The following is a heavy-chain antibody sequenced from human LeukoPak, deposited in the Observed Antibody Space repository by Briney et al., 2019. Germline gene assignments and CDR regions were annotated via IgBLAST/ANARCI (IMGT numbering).Heavy chain of an antibody. CDR2: ISSSSSYI. D-gene: IGHD1-1*01. CDR1: GFTFSSYS. CDR3: ARITGTTYYYYMDV. Sequence: GGSLRLSCAASGFTFSSYSMNWVRQAPGKGLEWVSSISSSSSYIYYADSVKGRFTISRDNAKNSLYLQMNSLRAEDTAVYYCARITGTTYYYYMDVWGKGTTVTISS. J-gene: IGHJ6*03. V-gene: IGHV3-21*01.